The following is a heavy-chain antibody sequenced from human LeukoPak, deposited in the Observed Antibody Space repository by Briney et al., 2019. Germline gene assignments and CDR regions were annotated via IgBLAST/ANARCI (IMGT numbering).Heavy chain of an antibody. J-gene: IGHJ4*02. CDR3: ARATRARGNLHIDY. D-gene: IGHD4-23*01. CDR1: GFTFSHFA. V-gene: IGHV3-30*04. CDR2: ISYDGSNK. Sequence: GGSLRLSCATSGFTFSHFAMHWVRQAPGKGLEWVAVISYDGSNKYYADSVKGRFTISRDNSKNTLYLQMNSLRAEDTAVYYCARATRARGNLHIDYWGQGTLVTVSS.